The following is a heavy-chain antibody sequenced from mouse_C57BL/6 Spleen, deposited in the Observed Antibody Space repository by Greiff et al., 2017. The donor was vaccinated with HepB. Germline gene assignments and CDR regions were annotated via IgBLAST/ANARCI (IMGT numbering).Heavy chain of an antibody. D-gene: IGHD1-1*01. CDR3: ARSSTGYYFDY. CDR2: IRNKANGYTT. CDR1: GFTFTDYY. Sequence: DVMLVESGGGLVQPGGSLSLSCAASGFTFTDYYMSWVRQPPGKALEWLGFIRNKANGYTTEYSASVKGRFTISRDNSQSILYLQMNALRAEDSATYYCARSSTGYYFDYWGQGTTLTVSS. V-gene: IGHV7-3*01. J-gene: IGHJ2*01.